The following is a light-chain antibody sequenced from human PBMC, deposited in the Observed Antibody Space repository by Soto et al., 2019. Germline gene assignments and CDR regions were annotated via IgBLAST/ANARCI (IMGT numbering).Light chain of an antibody. CDR1: QSVGSNY. V-gene: IGKV3-20*01. CDR3: QQYGDSPWT. Sequence: EIVLTQSPGTLSLSPGERVTLSCRASQSVGSNYLAWYQQKPGQAPRLLIYGISNRAAGIPDRFSGSGSGADFTLTISRLEPEDFAVYFCQQYGDSPWTFGQGTKVEIK. CDR2: GIS. J-gene: IGKJ1*01.